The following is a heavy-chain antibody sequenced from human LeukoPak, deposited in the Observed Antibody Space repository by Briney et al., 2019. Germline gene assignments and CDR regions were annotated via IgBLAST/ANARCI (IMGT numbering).Heavy chain of an antibody. D-gene: IGHD3-22*01. CDR1: GFTVSSNY. CDR2: IYSGGST. V-gene: IGHV3-66*01. J-gene: IGHJ4*02. CDR3: ASPRYYYDSSGYPEPFDY. Sequence: PGGSLRLSCAASGFTVSSNYMSWVRQAPGKGLEWVSVIYSGGSTYYADSVKGRFTISRDNSKNTLYLQMNSLRAEDTAVYYCASPRYYYDSSGYPEPFDYWGQGTLVTVSS.